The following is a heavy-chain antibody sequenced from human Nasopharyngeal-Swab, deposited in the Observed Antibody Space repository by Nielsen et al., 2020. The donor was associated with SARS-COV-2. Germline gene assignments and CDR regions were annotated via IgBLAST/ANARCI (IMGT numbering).Heavy chain of an antibody. CDR3: ARDQAAAGTMCY. CDR2: ISGSGGGT. D-gene: IGHD6-13*01. CDR1: GFTLRNYD. V-gene: IGHV3-23*01. J-gene: IGHJ4*02. Sequence: GESLKISCVGSGFTLRNYDMGWVRQTPGKGLEWVSHISGSGGGTYYTDSVKGRFTISRDNSKNTLHLHMSSLRAEDTAVYYCARDQAAAGTMCYWGQGTLVTVSS.